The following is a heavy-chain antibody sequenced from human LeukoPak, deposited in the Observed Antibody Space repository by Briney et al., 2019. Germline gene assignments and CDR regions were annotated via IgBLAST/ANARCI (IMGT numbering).Heavy chain of an antibody. J-gene: IGHJ4*02. CDR1: GDILIGHT. D-gene: IGHD2-8*01. CDR3: AREYDSTPTFDS. Sequence: GGSLRLSCVVSGDILIGHTMMWVRGARGKGVEGIAYISSRGSHIYYADSVKGRFTVYRDNARTSVCVHMKSLRGEDRAVYYCAREYDSTPTFDSWGPGTLFTASS. V-gene: IGHV3-48*01. CDR2: ISSRGSHI.